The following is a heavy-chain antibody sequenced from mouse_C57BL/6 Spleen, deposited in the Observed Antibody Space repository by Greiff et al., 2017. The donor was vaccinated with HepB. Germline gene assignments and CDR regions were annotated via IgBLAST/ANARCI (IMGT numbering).Heavy chain of an antibody. CDR2: IHPNSGST. Sequence: QVQLKQPGAELVKPGASVKLSCKASGYTFTSYWMHWVKQRPGQGLEWIGMIHPNSGSTNYNEKFKSKATLTVDTSSSTAYMQLSSLTAEDSAVYYCARRGYYDYDAFDYWGQGTTLTVSS. V-gene: IGHV1-64*01. D-gene: IGHD2-4*01. CDR1: GYTFTSYW. CDR3: ARRGYYDYDAFDY. J-gene: IGHJ2*01.